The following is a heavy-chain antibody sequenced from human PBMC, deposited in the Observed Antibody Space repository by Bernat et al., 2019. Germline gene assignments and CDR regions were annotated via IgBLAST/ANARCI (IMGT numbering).Heavy chain of an antibody. CDR3: ARELAADIHSFSIYYYYYGMDV. D-gene: IGHD3-9*01. Sequence: QVQLQQWGAGLLKPSETLSLTCAVYGGSFSGYYWSWIRQPPGKGLEWVGEINHSGSTNYNPSLKSRVTISVDTSKNQFSLKLSSVTAADTAVYYCARELAADIHSFSIYYYYYGMDVWGQGTTVTVSS. V-gene: IGHV4-34*01. CDR1: GGSFSGYY. CDR2: INHSGST. J-gene: IGHJ6*02.